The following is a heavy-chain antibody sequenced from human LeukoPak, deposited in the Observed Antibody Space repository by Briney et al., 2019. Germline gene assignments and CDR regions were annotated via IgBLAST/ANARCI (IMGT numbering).Heavy chain of an antibody. J-gene: IGHJ4*02. D-gene: IGHD5-12*01. CDR2: INTSGTT. CDR1: SGSISDFY. V-gene: IGHV4-4*07. Sequence: PSETLSLTCTVSSGSISDFYWSWIRQPAGKGLEWIGRINTSGTTNYNPSLKSRVTISVDKSKNQVSLRLNSVTAADTAVYYCARGSGYSRCDYWGQGTLVTVSS. CDR3: ARGSGYSRCDY.